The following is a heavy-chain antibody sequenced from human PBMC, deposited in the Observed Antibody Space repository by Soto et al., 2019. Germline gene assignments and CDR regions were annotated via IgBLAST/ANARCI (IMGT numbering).Heavy chain of an antibody. D-gene: IGHD4-4*01. CDR3: AREHYTFIGFGFDP. J-gene: IGHJ5*02. CDR1: GSAFAAYV. V-gene: IGHV1-3*01. Sequence: ATGCGKVSGSAFAAYVKKRERQAPGQRLEWMGWIHAGNGNTKYSQKFQGRFTITRDTSATTAYMELISLRSADTALYYCAREHYTFIGFGFDPWGQGTLVTVSS. CDR2: IHAGNGNT.